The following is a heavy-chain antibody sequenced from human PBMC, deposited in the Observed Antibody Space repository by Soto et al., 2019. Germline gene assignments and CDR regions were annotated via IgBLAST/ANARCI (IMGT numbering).Heavy chain of an antibody. Sequence: GGSFRSSFAASGITLSSYAMSWVRQAPGKVLEWVSSINGRGDDTFYACSVKGRFTISRDNSNNTLYLQMNSLRAEDTALYYCAKKEDYDYVYGKSHLDWGQGTLDTVSS. V-gene: IGHV3-23*01. CDR3: AKKEDYDYVYGKSHLD. CDR2: INGRGDDT. CDR1: GITLSSYA. D-gene: IGHD3-16*01. J-gene: IGHJ4*01.